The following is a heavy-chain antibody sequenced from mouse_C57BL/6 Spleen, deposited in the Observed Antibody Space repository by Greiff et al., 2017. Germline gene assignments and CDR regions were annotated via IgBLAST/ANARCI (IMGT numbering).Heavy chain of an antibody. Sequence: DVMLVESGGDLVKPGGSLKLSCAASGFTFSSYGMSWVRQTPDKRLEWVATISSGGSYTYYPDSVKGRFTISRDNAKNTLYLQMSSLKSEDTAVYYGARQSVSSLDYWGQGTTLTVSS. D-gene: IGHD1-1*01. V-gene: IGHV5-6*02. J-gene: IGHJ2*01. CDR2: ISSGGSYT. CDR3: ARQSVSSLDY. CDR1: GFTFSSYG.